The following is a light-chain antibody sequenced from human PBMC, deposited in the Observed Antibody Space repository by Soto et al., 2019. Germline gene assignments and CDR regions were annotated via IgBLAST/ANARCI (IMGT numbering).Light chain of an antibody. CDR2: DGN. Sequence: LTQPHSVSESPGKTVTISCTRSSGSIASNYVQWYQQRPGSAPTTVIYDGNQRPSGVPDRFSGSTDGYSNSASLTISGLQTEDEADYYCHTYDSSILVFGGGTKLTVL. CDR3: HTYDSSILV. CDR1: SGSIASNY. J-gene: IGLJ2*01. V-gene: IGLV6-57*04.